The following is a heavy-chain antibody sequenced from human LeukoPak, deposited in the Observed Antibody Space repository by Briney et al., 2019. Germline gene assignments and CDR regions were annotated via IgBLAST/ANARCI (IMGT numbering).Heavy chain of an antibody. J-gene: IGHJ6*03. D-gene: IGHD6-13*01. CDR2: IYTSGST. CDR1: GGSISSYY. V-gene: IGHV4-4*07. Sequence: SETLSLTCTVSGGSISSYYWSWIRQPAGKGLEWIGRIYTSGSTNYNPSLKSRVTMSVDTSKNQFSLKLSSVTAADTAVYYCARGSYSSSWYAQYYYYYYYMDVWGKGTTVTISS. CDR3: ARGSYSSSWYAQYYYYYYYMDV.